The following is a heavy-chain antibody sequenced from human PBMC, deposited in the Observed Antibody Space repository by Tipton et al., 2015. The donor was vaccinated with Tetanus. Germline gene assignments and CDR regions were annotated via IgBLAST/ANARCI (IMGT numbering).Heavy chain of an antibody. D-gene: IGHD3-9*01. J-gene: IGHJ6*02. CDR2: IYYSGST. CDR1: GGSISSGGYY. Sequence: LRLSCTVSGGSISSGGYYWSWIRQHPGKGLEWIGYIYYSGSTYYNPSLKSRVTISVDTSKNQFSLKLSSVTAADTAVYHCARDRYYDILTGYYGVGVDRLYGMDVWGQGTTVTVSS. V-gene: IGHV4-31*02. CDR3: ARDRYYDILTGYYGVGVDRLYGMDV.